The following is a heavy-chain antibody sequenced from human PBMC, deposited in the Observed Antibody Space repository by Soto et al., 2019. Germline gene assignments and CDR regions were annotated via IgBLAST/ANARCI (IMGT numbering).Heavy chain of an antibody. CDR2: ISWNSGSI. V-gene: IGHV3-9*01. CDR3: AKSHYRGVRGVIPDY. J-gene: IGHJ4*02. CDR1: GFTFDDYA. Sequence: GGSLRLSCAASGFTFDDYAMHWVRQAPGKGLEWVSGISWNSGSIGYADSVKGRFTISRDNAKNSLYLQMNSLRAEDTALYYCAKSHYRGVRGVIPDYWGQGTLVTVSS. D-gene: IGHD3-10*01.